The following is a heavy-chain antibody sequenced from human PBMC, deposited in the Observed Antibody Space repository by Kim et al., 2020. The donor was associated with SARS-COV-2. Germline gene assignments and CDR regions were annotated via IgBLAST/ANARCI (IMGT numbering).Heavy chain of an antibody. J-gene: IGHJ5*02. CDR1: GFTVSSNY. CDR3: ARGLSTTLNWFDP. CDR2: IYSGGST. Sequence: GGSLRLSCAASGFTVSSNYMSWVRQAPGKGLEWVSVIYSGGSTYYADSVKGRFTISRDNSKNTLYLQMNSLRAEDTAVYYCARGLSTTLNWFDPWGQGTLVTVSS. D-gene: IGHD1-7*01. V-gene: IGHV3-53*01.